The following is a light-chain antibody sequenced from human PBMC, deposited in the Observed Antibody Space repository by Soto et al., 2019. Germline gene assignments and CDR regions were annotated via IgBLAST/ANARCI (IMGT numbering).Light chain of an antibody. CDR3: QQRGNWPRTWA. J-gene: IGKJ1*01. Sequence: EIVLTQAPVTLSLSPGEGATLSCKANQNINTNLGWYQQKPGQAPRLLIYDASLRATGIPARFTGSGSGTDFTLTINSLEPEDFAVYYCQQRGNWPRTWAFGQGTKVEVK. CDR1: QNINTN. CDR2: DAS. V-gene: IGKV3-11*01.